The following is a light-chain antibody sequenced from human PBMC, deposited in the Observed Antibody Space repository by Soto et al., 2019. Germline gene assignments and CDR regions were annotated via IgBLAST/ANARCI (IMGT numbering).Light chain of an antibody. J-gene: IGLJ1*01. CDR3: NSYTSSTSRPYV. CDR1: TNDVGGYNY. V-gene: IGLV2-14*01. Sequence: ALTQPASVSGSPGQSITISCTGTTNDVGGYNYVSWYQQHPGKAPKLLIFEVSSRPSGVSNRFSGSKSGNTASLTISALQAEDEADYFCNSYTSSTSRPYVFGTGTKVTVL. CDR2: EVS.